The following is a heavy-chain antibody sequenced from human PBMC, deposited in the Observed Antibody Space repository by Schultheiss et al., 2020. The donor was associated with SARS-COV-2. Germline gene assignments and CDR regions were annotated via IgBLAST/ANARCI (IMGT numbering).Heavy chain of an antibody. V-gene: IGHV3-30-3*01. CDR3: ARSNGGVSGWFDP. CDR2: ISYDGSNK. J-gene: IGHJ5*02. Sequence: GGSLRLSCAASGFTFSSYAMHWVRQAPGKGLEWVAVISYDGSNKYYADSVKSRFTISRDNSKNTLYLQMNSLRAEDTAVYYCARSNGGVSGWFDPWGQGTLVTVSS. CDR1: GFTFSSYA. D-gene: IGHD3-16*01.